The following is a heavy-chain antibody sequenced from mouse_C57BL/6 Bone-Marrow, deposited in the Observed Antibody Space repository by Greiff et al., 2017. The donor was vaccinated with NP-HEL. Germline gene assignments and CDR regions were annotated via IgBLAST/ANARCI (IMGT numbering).Heavy chain of an antibody. CDR2: ISSGSSTI. CDR3: ARSPLYYGSSYVAY. J-gene: IGHJ2*01. CDR1: GFTFSGYG. Sequence: EVKVVESGGGLVKPGGSLKLSCAASGFTFSGYGMHWVRQAPEKGLEWVAYISSGSSTIYYADTVKGRFTISRDNAKNTLFLQMTSLRSEDTAMYYCARSPLYYGSSYVAYWGQGTTLSVSS. D-gene: IGHD1-1*01. V-gene: IGHV5-17*01.